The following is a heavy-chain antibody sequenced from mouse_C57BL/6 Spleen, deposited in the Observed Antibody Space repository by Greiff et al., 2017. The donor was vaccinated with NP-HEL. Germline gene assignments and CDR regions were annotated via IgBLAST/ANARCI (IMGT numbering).Heavy chain of an antibody. D-gene: IGHD1-1*01. Sequence: EVKLMESGPGLVKPSQSLSLTCSVTGYSITSGYYWNWIRQFPGNKLEWMGYISYDGSNNYNPSLKNRISITRDTSKNQFFLKLNSVTTEDTATYYCASYGSSGYWGQGTTLTVSS. J-gene: IGHJ2*01. CDR2: ISYDGSN. CDR3: ASYGSSGY. CDR1: GYSITSGYY. V-gene: IGHV3-6*01.